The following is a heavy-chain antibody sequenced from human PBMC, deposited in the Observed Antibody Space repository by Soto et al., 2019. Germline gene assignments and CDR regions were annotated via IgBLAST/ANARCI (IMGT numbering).Heavy chain of an antibody. CDR3: ARVRKSSRNDAFDI. CDR1: SVSITNHY. CDR2: IHDSGSS. D-gene: IGHD6-13*01. V-gene: IGHV4-59*11. J-gene: IGHJ3*02. Sequence: SETLSLTCTFASVSITNHYLSGIRQPPGKGLEWIGYIHDSGSSNYNPSLKSRVTISVDTSKNQVSLKLTSVTAADKAVYYCARVRKSSRNDAFDIWGQGTLVTVSS.